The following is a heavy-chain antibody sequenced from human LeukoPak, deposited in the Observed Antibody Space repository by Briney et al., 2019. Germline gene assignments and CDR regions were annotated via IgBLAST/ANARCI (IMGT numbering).Heavy chain of an antibody. CDR3: ARVFGGSGSYYKTSPYCFDY. J-gene: IGHJ4*02. Sequence: PSETLSLTCTVSGGSISSGDYYWSWIRQPPGKGLEWMGCIYYSGSTYYNPSLKSRVTISVDTSKNQFSLKLSSVTAADTAVYYCARVFGGSGSYYKTSPYCFDYWGQGTLVTVSS. CDR2: IYYSGST. D-gene: IGHD3-10*01. CDR1: GGSISSGDYY. V-gene: IGHV4-30-4*01.